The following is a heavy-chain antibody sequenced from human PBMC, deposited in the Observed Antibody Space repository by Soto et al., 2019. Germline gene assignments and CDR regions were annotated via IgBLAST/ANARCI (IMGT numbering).Heavy chain of an antibody. J-gene: IGHJ4*02. CDR2: INHSGST. V-gene: IGHV4-34*01. CDR3: GPRGAVAYPRGY. Sequence: QVQLQQWGAGLLKPSETLSLTCAVYGGSFSDFYWTWIRQLPGKGLEWIGEINHSGSTNYNPSLKSRVAISVDTSKNQFSLNLRSVTAADTAVYYCGPRGAVAYPRGYWGQGTLVTVSS. D-gene: IGHD6-19*01. CDR1: GGSFSDFY.